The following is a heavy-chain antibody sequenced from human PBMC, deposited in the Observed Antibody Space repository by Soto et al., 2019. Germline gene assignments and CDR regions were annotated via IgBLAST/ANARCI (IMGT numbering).Heavy chain of an antibody. Sequence: PSETLSLTCTVSGGSISSYYWSWIRQPPGKGLEWIGYIYYSGSTNYNPSLKSRVTISVDTSKNQFSLKLSSVTAADTAVYYCARRYGSYFDYWGQGTLVTVXS. CDR3: ARRYGSYFDY. CDR1: GGSISSYY. J-gene: IGHJ4*02. D-gene: IGHD4-17*01. CDR2: IYYSGST. V-gene: IGHV4-59*08.